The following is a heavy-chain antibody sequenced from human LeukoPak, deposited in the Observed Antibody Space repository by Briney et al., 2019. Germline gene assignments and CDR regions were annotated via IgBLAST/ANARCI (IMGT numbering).Heavy chain of an antibody. CDR3: VARYSSIPDD. CDR2: ITGSGGRT. V-gene: IGHV3-23*01. J-gene: IGHJ4*02. Sequence: GGSLRLSCAASGFTFSTYALSWVRQAPGKGLEWVSVITGSGGRTYYADSVKGRFTISRDNSKNTLYLQMNSLRAEDAAVYYFVARYSSIPDDGGQGTPVTVPS. D-gene: IGHD1-26*01. CDR1: GFTFSTYA.